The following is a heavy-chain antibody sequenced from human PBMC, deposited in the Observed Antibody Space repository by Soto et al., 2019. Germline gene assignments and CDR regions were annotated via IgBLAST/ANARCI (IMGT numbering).Heavy chain of an antibody. V-gene: IGHV1-69*01. CDR2: IIPIFGTA. CDR3: GGRLGGGGGYYYGMDV. D-gene: IGHD3-16*01. Sequence: QVQLVQSGAEVKKPGSSVKVSCKASGGTFSSYAISWVRQAPGQGLEWMGGIIPIFGTANYAQKFQGRVTITADENTGKAHMELSSRGVEDTAVYSWGGRLGGGGGYYYGMDVWGQGTTVTVSS. CDR1: GGTFSSYA. J-gene: IGHJ6*02.